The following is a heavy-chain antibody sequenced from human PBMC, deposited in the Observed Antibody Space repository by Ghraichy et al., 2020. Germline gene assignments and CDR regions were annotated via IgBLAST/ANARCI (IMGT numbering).Heavy chain of an antibody. D-gene: IGHD6-25*01. Sequence: GGSLRLSCVASGFTFSGYWMSWVRQAPGKGLEWVANIKEDGTKKYSVDSLKGRFTFSRDNAKNSLYLQMNSLRAEDTAVYYCVRVGSRQKMDVWGKGTTVTVSS. CDR2: IKEDGTKK. CDR1: GFTFSGYW. V-gene: IGHV3-7*01. J-gene: IGHJ6*04. CDR3: VRVGSRQKMDV.